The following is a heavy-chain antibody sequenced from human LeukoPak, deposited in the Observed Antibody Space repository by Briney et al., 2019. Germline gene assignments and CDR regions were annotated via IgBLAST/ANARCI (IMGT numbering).Heavy chain of an antibody. Sequence: GGSLRLSCAASGFTFSSYWMHWVRQAPGKGLVWVSRINTDGSYTTYADSVKGRFTISRDNAKNTLYLQMNSLSAEDTAMYYCAKDLGWELPAEAYWGQGILVTVSS. J-gene: IGHJ4*02. V-gene: IGHV3-74*01. CDR3: AKDLGWELPAEAY. CDR2: INTDGSYT. CDR1: GFTFSSYW. D-gene: IGHD1-26*01.